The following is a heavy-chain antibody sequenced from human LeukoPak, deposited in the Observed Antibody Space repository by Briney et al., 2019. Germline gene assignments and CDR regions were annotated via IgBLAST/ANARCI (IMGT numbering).Heavy chain of an antibody. V-gene: IGHV1-2*02. D-gene: IGHD2-2*01. J-gene: IGHJ4*02. CDR3: ARDWGGYCSSTSCYLGIQSN. CDR2: INPNSGGT. Sequence: ASVKVSCKASGYTFTRYYMHWVRQAPGQGLEWMGWINPNSGGTNYAQKFHGRVTMTRDTSISTAYMELSRLRSDDTAVYYCARDWGGYCSSTSCYLGIQSNWGQGTLVTVSS. CDR1: GYTFTRYY.